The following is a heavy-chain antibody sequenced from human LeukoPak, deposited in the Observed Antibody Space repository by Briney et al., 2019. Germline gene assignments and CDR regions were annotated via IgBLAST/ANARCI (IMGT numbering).Heavy chain of an antibody. CDR2: ISGSGSST. J-gene: IGHJ4*02. V-gene: IGHV3-23*01. Sequence: PGGSLRLSCAASGFTSSSYAMSWVRQAPGKGLEWVSAISGSGSSTYYADSVKGRFTISRDNSKNTLYLQMNSLRAEDTAVYYCAKNYYDSSGYYYGFDYWGQGTLVTVSS. D-gene: IGHD3-22*01. CDR1: GFTSSSYA. CDR3: AKNYYDSSGYYYGFDY.